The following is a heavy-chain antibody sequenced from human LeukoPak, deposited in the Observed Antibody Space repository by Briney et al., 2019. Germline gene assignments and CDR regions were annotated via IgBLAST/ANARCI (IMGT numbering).Heavy chain of an antibody. CDR2: IYTSGST. CDR3: ARVRLGHHDSSGYYLWAFDI. J-gene: IGHJ3*02. CDR1: GGSISSSSYY. Sequence: SETLSLTCTVSGGSISSSSYYWSWIRQPAGKGLEWIGRIYTSGSTNYNPSLKSRVTISVDTSKNQFSLKLSSVTAADTAVYYCARVRLGHHDSSGYYLWAFDIWGQGTMVTVSS. V-gene: IGHV4-61*02. D-gene: IGHD3-22*01.